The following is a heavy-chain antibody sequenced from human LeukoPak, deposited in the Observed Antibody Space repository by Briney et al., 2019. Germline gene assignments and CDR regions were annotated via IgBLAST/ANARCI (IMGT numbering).Heavy chain of an antibody. D-gene: IGHD1-26*01. CDR3: AKVGRVGATKVGFDY. CDR1: GFTFSSYS. CDR2: ISSSSSYI. J-gene: IGHJ4*02. Sequence: GGSLRLSCAASGFTFSSYSMNWVRQAPGKGLEWVSSISSSSSYIYYADSVKGRFTISRDNAKNSLYLQMNNLRTEDTALYYCAKVGRVGATKVGFDYWGQGTLVTVSS. V-gene: IGHV3-21*04.